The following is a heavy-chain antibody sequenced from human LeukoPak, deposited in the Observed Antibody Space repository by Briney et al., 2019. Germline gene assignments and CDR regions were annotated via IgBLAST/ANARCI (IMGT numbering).Heavy chain of an antibody. CDR2: ISWNSGSI. CDR1: GFTFDDYA. Sequence: PGGSLRLSCAASGFTFDDYAMHWVRQAPGKGLEWVSGISWNSGSIGYADSVKGRFTISRDNAKNSLYLQMNSLRAEDTALYYCAKSVEYQLLIDAFDIWGQGTMVTVSS. J-gene: IGHJ3*02. V-gene: IGHV3-9*01. D-gene: IGHD2-2*01. CDR3: AKSVEYQLLIDAFDI.